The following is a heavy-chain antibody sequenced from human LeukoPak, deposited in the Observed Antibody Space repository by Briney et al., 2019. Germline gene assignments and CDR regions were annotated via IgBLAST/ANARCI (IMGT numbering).Heavy chain of an antibody. V-gene: IGHV5-10-1*01. Sequence: GESLKISCKGPGYRFASYWISGVRQMPGKGLEWMVRIDPSDFYTNYSPSFEGHVTISADKSISTAYLQWSSLKASDTAFYFGVRHEQWLVHEYWGQGTLVTVSA. CDR1: GYRFASYW. CDR2: IDPSDFYT. J-gene: IGHJ4*02. CDR3: VRHEQWLVHEY. D-gene: IGHD6-19*01.